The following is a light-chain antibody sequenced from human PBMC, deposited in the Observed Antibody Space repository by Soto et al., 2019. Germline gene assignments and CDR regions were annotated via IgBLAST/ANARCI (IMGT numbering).Light chain of an antibody. V-gene: IGKV3-20*01. J-gene: IGKJ1*01. CDR2: GAS. Sequence: DIVLTQSPGTLSLSAGERATLSCGGSQSVNSDYLAWYQQKPGHAPRLLIYGASTRATGIPDRFSGSGSGKDFTLTITGLEPEEFAVYYCQQYGSSSSWTFGQGTNVDIK. CDR1: QSVNSDY. CDR3: QQYGSSSSWT.